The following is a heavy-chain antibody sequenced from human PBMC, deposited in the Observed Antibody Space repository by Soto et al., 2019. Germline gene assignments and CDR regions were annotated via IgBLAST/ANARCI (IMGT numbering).Heavy chain of an antibody. Sequence: EVPLVESGGGLIQPGGSLRLSCAASGFTVSSNYMSWVRQAPGKGLEWVSVIYSGGSTYYADSVKGRFTISRDNSKNTLYLHMNGLRAEDTAVYYCARPIVGATWHYYYGMDVWGQGTTVTVSS. V-gene: IGHV3-53*01. D-gene: IGHD1-26*01. CDR2: IYSGGST. CDR1: GFTVSSNY. J-gene: IGHJ6*02. CDR3: ARPIVGATWHYYYGMDV.